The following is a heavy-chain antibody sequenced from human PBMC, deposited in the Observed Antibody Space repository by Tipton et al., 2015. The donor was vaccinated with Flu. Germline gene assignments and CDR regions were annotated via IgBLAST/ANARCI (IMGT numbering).Heavy chain of an antibody. J-gene: IGHJ4*02. D-gene: IGHD3-22*01. Sequence: LRLSCTVSGGSISSYYWSWIRQPPGKGLEWIGYIYYSGSTNYNPSLKSRVTISVDTSKNQFSLKLSSVTAADTAVYHCARHGIRMHSSGYSYPLDYWGQGTLVTVSS. CDR2: IYYSGST. V-gene: IGHV4-59*08. CDR3: ARHGIRMHSSGYSYPLDY. CDR1: GGSISSYY.